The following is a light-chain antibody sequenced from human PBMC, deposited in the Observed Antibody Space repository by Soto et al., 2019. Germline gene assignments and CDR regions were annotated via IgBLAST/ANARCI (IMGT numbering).Light chain of an antibody. CDR2: RDS. CDR1: SSSIGSNC. Sequence: QSVLTQPPSASGTPGQRVTISCSESSSSIGSNCIYWYQQLPGTAPKLLIYRDSQRPSGVPDRFSGSKSGTSASLAISGLRSEHEADYYCAAWDDSLRGWVFGGGTKVTVL. CDR3: AAWDDSLRGWV. J-gene: IGLJ3*02. V-gene: IGLV1-47*01.